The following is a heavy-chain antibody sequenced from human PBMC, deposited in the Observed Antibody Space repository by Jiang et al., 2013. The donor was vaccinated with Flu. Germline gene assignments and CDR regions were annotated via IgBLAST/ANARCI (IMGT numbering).Heavy chain of an antibody. CDR3: ARMDTAMADAFDI. Sequence: SGPGLVKPSETLSLTCTVSDGSISSYYWNWIRQPPGKGLEWIGYIYYSGSTNYNPSLKSRVTISVDTSKNQFSLKLSSVTAADTAVYYCARMDTAMADAFDIWGQGTMVSVSS. J-gene: IGHJ3*02. V-gene: IGHV4-59*01. D-gene: IGHD5-18*01. CDR1: DGSISSYY. CDR2: IYYSGST.